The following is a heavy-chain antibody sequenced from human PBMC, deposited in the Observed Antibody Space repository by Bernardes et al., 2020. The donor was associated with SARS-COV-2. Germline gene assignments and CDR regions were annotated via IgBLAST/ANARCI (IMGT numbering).Heavy chain of an antibody. CDR3: ARSGGYSSGWGFDY. D-gene: IGHD6-19*01. J-gene: IGHJ4*02. V-gene: IGHV3-13*01. CDR2: IGTAGDT. Sequence: GGSLRLSCAASGFSFSNYDMHWVRQPTGKGLEWVSAIGTAGDTYYPGSVKGRFTISRENAKNSLYLQMNSLRAGDTALYYCARSGGYSSGWGFDYWGQGTLVTVSS. CDR1: GFSFSNYD.